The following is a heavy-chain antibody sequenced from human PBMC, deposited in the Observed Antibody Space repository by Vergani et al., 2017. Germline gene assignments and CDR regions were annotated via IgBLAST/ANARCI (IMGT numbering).Heavy chain of an antibody. D-gene: IGHD2-2*01. CDR1: GFTFSNAW. CDR2: IKSKTDGGTT. CDR3: TTDVVVVPAATDY. Sequence: EVQLVESGGGLVKPGGSLRLSCAASGFTFSNAWMSWVRQAPGKGLEWVGRIKSKTDGGTTDYAAPVKGRVTISRDDSKNTLYLQMNSLKTEDTAVYYCTTDVVVVPAATDYWGQGTLVTVSS. V-gene: IGHV3-15*01. J-gene: IGHJ4*02.